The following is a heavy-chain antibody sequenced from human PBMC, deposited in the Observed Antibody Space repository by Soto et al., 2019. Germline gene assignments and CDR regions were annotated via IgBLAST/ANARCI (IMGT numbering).Heavy chain of an antibody. Sequence: GGSLRLSCAASGFTVNSHYMSWVRQAPGKGLEWVANIKQDGSEKYYVDSVKGRFTISRDNAKNSLYLQMNSLRAEDTAVYYCARERGEGDGWFGELDAFDIWGQGTMVTVSS. CDR2: IKQDGSEK. J-gene: IGHJ3*02. CDR3: ARERGEGDGWFGELDAFDI. V-gene: IGHV3-7*01. D-gene: IGHD3-10*01. CDR1: GFTVNSHY.